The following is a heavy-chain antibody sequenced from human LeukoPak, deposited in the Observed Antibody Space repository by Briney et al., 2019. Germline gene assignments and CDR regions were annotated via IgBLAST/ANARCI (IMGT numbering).Heavy chain of an antibody. CDR1: GFTFSSCA. CDR3: AKPTYYYDSSGYYGFDY. Sequence: GGSLRLSCAASGFTFSSCAMSWVRQAPGKGLEWVSAISGSGGSTYYADSVKGRFTISRDNSKNTLYLQMNSLRAEDTAVYYCAKPTYYYDSSGYYGFDYWGQGTLVTASS. CDR2: ISGSGGST. J-gene: IGHJ4*02. D-gene: IGHD3-22*01. V-gene: IGHV3-23*01.